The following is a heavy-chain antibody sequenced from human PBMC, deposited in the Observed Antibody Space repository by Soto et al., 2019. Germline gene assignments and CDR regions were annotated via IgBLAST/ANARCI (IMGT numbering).Heavy chain of an antibody. CDR1: GFSLSTRGVG. CDR2: IFWDEDK. J-gene: IGHJ4*02. D-gene: IGHD5-12*01. Sequence: QITLKESGPTLVKPTQPLTLTCSLSGFSLSTRGVGVSWSRQPPGKALEWLALIFWDEDKWYSPSLRSRLTIPEDTSKNQVALTMTNMDPVDTATYYCAHRSRGYAYYFDQRGQGTLVTVSS. V-gene: IGHV2-5*02. CDR3: AHRSRGYAYYFDQ.